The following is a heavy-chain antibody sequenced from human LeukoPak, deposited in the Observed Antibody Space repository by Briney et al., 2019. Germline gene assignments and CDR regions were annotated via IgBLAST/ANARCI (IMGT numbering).Heavy chain of an antibody. CDR1: GFIFSTYG. CDR2: IRHDGSNK. J-gene: IGHJ4*02. V-gene: IGHV3-30*02. CDR3: VCDYNRDSGY. Sequence: PGGSLRLSCAASGFIFSTYGMHWVRQAPGKGLEWVAFIRHDGSNKYYADSVRGRFTISRDNAKNSLFLQMNSLRIEDTAVYYCVCDYNRDSGYWGQGTLVTVSS. D-gene: IGHD4-11*01.